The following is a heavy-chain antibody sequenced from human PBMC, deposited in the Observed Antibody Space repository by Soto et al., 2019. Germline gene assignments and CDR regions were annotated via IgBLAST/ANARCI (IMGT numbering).Heavy chain of an antibody. J-gene: IGHJ5*02. V-gene: IGHV1-46*01. Sequence: QVQLVQSGAEVKKPGASVTVSCKASGYTFTSYYMHWVRQAPGQGLDYMGIINPSAGSTSYAQKFQGRVTMTRDTSTSTVYRELSSLRSEDTAVYYCARGDGGNSKWFDPWGQGTLVTVSS. CDR3: ARGDGGNSKWFDP. D-gene: IGHD2-21*02. CDR2: INPSAGST. CDR1: GYTFTSYY.